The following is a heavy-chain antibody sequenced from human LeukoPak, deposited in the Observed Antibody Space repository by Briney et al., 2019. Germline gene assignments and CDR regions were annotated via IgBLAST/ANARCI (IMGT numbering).Heavy chain of an antibody. Sequence: GGSLRLSCAASGFTFSNSWMTWVRQAPGKGLEWVGNINQDGSAKFYAGSVKGRFTISRDNSKNSLYLQMNGVRADDTAIYYCGTSRDTAIETGGQGTLVTVSS. V-gene: IGHV3-7*01. J-gene: IGHJ4*02. CDR2: INQDGSAK. CDR1: GFTFSNSW. D-gene: IGHD5-18*01. CDR3: GTSRDTAIET.